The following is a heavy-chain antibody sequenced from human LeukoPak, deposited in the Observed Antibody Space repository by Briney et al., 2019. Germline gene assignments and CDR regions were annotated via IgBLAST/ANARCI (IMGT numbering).Heavy chain of an antibody. V-gene: IGHV3-21*01. CDR1: GFTFSSYS. J-gene: IGHJ4*02. CDR3: ARADWDTAMIDY. D-gene: IGHD5-18*01. Sequence: GGSLRLSCAASGFTFSSYSMNWVRQAPGKGLEWVSSISSSSSYIYYADSVKGRLTISRDNAKNSLYLQMNSLRAEDTAVYYCARADWDTAMIDYWGQGTLVTVSS. CDR2: ISSSSSYI.